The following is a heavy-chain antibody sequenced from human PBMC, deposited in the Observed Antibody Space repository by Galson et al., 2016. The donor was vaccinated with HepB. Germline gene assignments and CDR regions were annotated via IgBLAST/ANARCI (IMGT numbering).Heavy chain of an antibody. Sequence: SLRLSCAVSGFTFSDFYMSWLRQAPGKGLEWLSYISGSGSDTIYADSLKGRFTISRDNAENSLFLQIHSLGVEDTAVYYCARVGRLAGSGTYDYWGQGTLVTVSS. CDR1: GFTFSDFY. V-gene: IGHV3-11*06. CDR3: ARVGRLAGSGTYDY. CDR2: ISGSGSDT. D-gene: IGHD6-19*01. J-gene: IGHJ4*02.